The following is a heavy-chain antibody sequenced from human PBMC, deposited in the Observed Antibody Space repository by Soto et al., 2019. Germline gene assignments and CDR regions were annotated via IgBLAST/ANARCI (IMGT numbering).Heavy chain of an antibody. D-gene: IGHD2-15*01. CDR3: EKDSCAECTGGSGNWIDP. CDR1: GXIFSNYS. Sequence: GSLRLACAASGXIFSNYSMHWVRQAPGKGLELVALISYDGRHKYYADSVKGRFTISRDNSKNTLYVQMNSMRVEDTAVYYWEKDSCAECTGGSGNWIDPWGQGTMVTVS. CDR2: ISYDGRHK. V-gene: IGHV3-30*04. J-gene: IGHJ5*02.